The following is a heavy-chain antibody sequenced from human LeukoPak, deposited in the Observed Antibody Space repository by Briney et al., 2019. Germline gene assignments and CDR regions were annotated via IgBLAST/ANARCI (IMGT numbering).Heavy chain of an antibody. D-gene: IGHD2-15*01. J-gene: IGHJ4*02. Sequence: ASVKVSCKASGYTFTGYYMHWVRQAPGQGLEWMGWINPNSGGTNYAQKFQGRVTMTRDTSISTAYMELSRLRSDDTAVYYCARVLGSRRRYCSGGSCYFSYFDYWGQGTLVTVSS. V-gene: IGHV1-2*02. CDR3: ARVLGSRRRYCSGGSCYFSYFDY. CDR2: INPNSGGT. CDR1: GYTFTGYY.